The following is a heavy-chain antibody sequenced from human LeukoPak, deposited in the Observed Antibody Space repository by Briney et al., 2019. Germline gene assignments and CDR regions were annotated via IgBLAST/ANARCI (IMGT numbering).Heavy chain of an antibody. J-gene: IGHJ4*02. CDR3: AKDLSVLLWFGELSPFDY. D-gene: IGHD3-10*01. Sequence: GGSLRLSCAASGFTFSSYGMHWVSQPPGKGLEGVAFIRYDGSNKYYADSVKGRFTICRDNSKNTLYLQMSSLRAEDTAVYYCAKDLSVLLWFGELSPFDYWGQGTLVTVSS. CDR1: GFTFSSYG. V-gene: IGHV3-30*02. CDR2: IRYDGSNK.